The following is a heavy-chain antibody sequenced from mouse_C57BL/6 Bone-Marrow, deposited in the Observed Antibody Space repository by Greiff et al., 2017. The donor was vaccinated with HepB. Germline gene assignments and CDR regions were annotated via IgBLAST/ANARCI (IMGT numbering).Heavy chain of an antibody. Sequence: EVKLMESGPGLVKPSQSLSLTCSVTGYSITSGYYWNWIRQFPGNKLEWMGYISYDGSNNYNPSLKNRISITRDTSKNQFFLKLNSVTTEDTATYYCARYDYYFDYWGQGTTLTVSS. J-gene: IGHJ2*01. CDR1: GYSITSGYY. CDR2: ISYDGSN. D-gene: IGHD2-4*01. CDR3: ARYDYYFDY. V-gene: IGHV3-6*01.